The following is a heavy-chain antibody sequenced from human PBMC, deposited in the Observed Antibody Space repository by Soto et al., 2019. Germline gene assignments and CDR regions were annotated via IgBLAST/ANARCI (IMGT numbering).Heavy chain of an antibody. D-gene: IGHD1-26*01. CDR1: SFSFSSSG. CDR3: ARSSGSYFAAFYDT. J-gene: IGHJ4*02. Sequence: QAQLEESGGGVVQPGTSLRLSCSASSFSFSSSGMHWVRQPPGKGLEWVAAIWDDGGNKYYADSVRGRFTISRDNSKNTLFLQMNSLRAEDTAIYYCARSSGSYFAAFYDTWGQGTLVSVSS. CDR2: IWDDGGNK. V-gene: IGHV3-33*01.